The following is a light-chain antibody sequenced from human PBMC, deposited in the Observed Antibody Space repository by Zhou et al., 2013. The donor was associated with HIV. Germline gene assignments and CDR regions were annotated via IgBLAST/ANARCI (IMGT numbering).Light chain of an antibody. CDR3: QQYYTTPRT. CDR1: QGITKS. J-gene: IGKJ1*01. Sequence: DIQMTQSPSSLSASVGDRVTITCRASQGITKSLAWYQQKPGKAPKLLLFAASTLQSGVPSRFSGSGSGTDFTLTINSLQPDDFATYYCQQYYTTPRTFAQGTKVEI. CDR2: AAS. V-gene: IGKV1-NL1*01.